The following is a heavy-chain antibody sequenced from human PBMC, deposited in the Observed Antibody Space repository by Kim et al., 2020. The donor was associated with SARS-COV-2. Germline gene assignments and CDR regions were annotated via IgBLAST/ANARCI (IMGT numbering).Heavy chain of an antibody. J-gene: IGHJ4*02. V-gene: IGHV3-23*01. D-gene: IGHD2-2*02. Sequence: YYEDSVKGRFTISRDNSKNTLYLQMISLRAEDTAVYYCAKGDCDSASCYTIDYWGRGTLVTVSS. CDR3: AKGDCDSASCYTIDY.